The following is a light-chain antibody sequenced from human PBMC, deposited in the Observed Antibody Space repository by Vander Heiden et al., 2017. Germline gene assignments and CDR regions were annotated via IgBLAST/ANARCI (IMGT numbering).Light chain of an antibody. Sequence: DIVMTQPPLPLPVTPGEPASIPCRSSQSLLHSNGYNYLDWYLQKPGQSPQLLIYLGSNRASGVPDRGSGSGSGTDFTLKSSRVEAEDVGVYYCMQALQTSITFGQGTRLEIK. CDR2: LGS. J-gene: IGKJ5*01. CDR1: QSLLHSNGYNY. CDR3: MQALQTSIT. V-gene: IGKV2-28*01.